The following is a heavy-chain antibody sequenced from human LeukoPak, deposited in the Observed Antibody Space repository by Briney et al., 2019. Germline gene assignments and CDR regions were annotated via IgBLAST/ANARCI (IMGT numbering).Heavy chain of an antibody. J-gene: IGHJ4*02. D-gene: IGHD3-22*01. V-gene: IGHV4-59*01. CDR3: ARVSYDSSGIGY. CDR1: GASISSYY. CDR2: VDYSGST. Sequence: PSETLSLTCTVSGASISSYYWSWIRQPPGKGPEWIGYVDYSGSTIYNPSLKSRVTISGDTSKNQFSLKLSSVTAADTAVYYCARVSYDSSGIGYWGQGTLVTVSS.